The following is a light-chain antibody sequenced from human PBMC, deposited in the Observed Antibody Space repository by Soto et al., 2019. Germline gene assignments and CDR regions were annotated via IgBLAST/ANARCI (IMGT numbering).Light chain of an antibody. Sequence: EIVLTQSPATLSAFPGDRVTLSCRASQALNTRLAWYQHKPGQAPRLLIYLTSNRAAGVPSRFSAWGSETDFTLTISDVQPEDVAVDYCHPRQSWPRTFGQGTKVDIK. V-gene: IGKV3-11*01. CDR3: HPRQSWPRT. CDR1: QALNTR. CDR2: LTS. J-gene: IGKJ1*01.